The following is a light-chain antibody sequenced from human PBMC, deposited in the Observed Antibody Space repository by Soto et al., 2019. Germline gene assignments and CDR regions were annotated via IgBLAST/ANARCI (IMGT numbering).Light chain of an antibody. CDR2: DVN. J-gene: IGLJ1*01. CDR3: SSYTTGNTPYV. Sequence: QSALTQPAPVSGSPGQSIAISCTGTSSDVGGSDFVSWYQHHPGKAPKLIIHDVNNRPSGVSARFSGSKSGNTASLTISGLQAEDEADYFCSSYTTGNTPYVFGAGTKVTVL. CDR1: SSDVGGSDF. V-gene: IGLV2-14*03.